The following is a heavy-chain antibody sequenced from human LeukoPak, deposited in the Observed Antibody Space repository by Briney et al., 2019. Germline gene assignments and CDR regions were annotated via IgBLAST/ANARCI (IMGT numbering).Heavy chain of an antibody. CDR3: AREGGGSGLWYYDL. CDR2: IGGDGLTT. Sequence: GGSLRLSCAASGFTFGSYSMHWVRQAPGKGPEFVSVIGGDGLTTFYADSVKDRFTISRDNSKSTLYLEVGSLRAEDMAVYYCAREGGGSGLWYYDLWGRGTLVTASS. D-gene: IGHD1-26*01. J-gene: IGHJ2*01. CDR1: GFTFGSYS. V-gene: IGHV3-64*02.